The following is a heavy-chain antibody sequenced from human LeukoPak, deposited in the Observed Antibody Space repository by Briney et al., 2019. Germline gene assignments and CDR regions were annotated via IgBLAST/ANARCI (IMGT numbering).Heavy chain of an antibody. J-gene: IGHJ3*02. CDR2: IYYSGXT. D-gene: IGHD2-2*01. Sequence: SQTLSLTCTVSGGSISSDYWSXIRQPPGXXXXXXXYIYYSGXTDYNPSLXXXVTXSVDTSKNQFSLKLTSVVAADTAVYYCARGHRLLLSHDAFDIWGRGTMVTVSS. CDR1: GGSISSDY. V-gene: IGHV4-59*01. CDR3: ARGHRLLLSHDAFDI.